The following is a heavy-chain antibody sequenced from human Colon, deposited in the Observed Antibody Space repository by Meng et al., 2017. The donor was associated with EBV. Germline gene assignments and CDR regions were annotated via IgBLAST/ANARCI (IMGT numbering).Heavy chain of an antibody. D-gene: IGHD4-17*01. CDR2: IYYSGST. CDR3: ASLYGDSSVWYLDL. J-gene: IGHJ2*01. V-gene: IGHV4-31*03. CDR1: GGSISSGNHY. Sequence: QGQLKASGPGLVKPSPTLPLTCTVSGGSISSGNHYWSWIRQQPGKGLEYIGYIYYSGSTYYNPSLKSRVIISVDTSKNQFSLRLNSVTAADTAVYYCASLYGDSSVWYLDLWGRGTLVTVSS.